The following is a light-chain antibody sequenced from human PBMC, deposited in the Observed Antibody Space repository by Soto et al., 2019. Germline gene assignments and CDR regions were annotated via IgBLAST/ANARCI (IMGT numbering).Light chain of an antibody. CDR1: QSIPTP. Sequence: LYLSPGKRSSIACMAIQSIPTPLAWYQQKPGQPPRLVVYDSTLRSKRVPEWVSGRRSRHDFTLAISILQPEDFATYFCQPVNGHPQAFGQGTRLEIK. CDR3: QPVNGHPQA. CDR2: DST. V-gene: IGKV3D-15*03. J-gene: IGKJ5*01.